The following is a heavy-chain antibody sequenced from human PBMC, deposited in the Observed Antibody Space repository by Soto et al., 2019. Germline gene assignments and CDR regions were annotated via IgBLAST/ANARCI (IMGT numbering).Heavy chain of an antibody. V-gene: IGHV1-46*01. CDR1: GYTFTSYY. CDR3: ARSITMIVVVITDSGMDV. Sequence: ASVKVSWKASGYTFTSYYMHWVRQAPGQGLEWMGIINTSGGSTSYAQKFQGRVTMTRDTSTSTVYMELSRLRSEDTAVYYCARSITMIVVVITDSGMDVWGQGTTGTASS. CDR2: INTSGGST. J-gene: IGHJ6*02. D-gene: IGHD3-22*01.